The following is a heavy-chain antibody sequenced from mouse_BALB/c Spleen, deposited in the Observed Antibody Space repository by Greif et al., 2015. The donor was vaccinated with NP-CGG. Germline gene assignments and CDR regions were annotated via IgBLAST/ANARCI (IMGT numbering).Heavy chain of an antibody. J-gene: IGHJ2*01. CDR2: ISSGSSTI. V-gene: IGHV5-17*02. CDR1: GFTFSSFG. CDR3: ARSHEITTVVADY. D-gene: IGHD1-1*01. Sequence: EVQRVESGGGLVQPGGSRKLSCAASGFTFSSFGMHWVRQAPEKGLEWVAYISSGSSTIYYADTVKGRFTISRDNPKNTLFLQMTSLRSEDTAMYYCARSHEITTVVADYWGQGTTLTVSS.